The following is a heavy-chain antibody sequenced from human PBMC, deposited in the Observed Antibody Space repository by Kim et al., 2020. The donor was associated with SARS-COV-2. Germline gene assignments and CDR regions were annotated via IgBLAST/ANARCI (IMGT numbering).Heavy chain of an antibody. V-gene: IGHV4-31*02. D-gene: IGHD5-18*01. J-gene: IGHJ4*02. CDR3: ARGPLYSYGYGALEE. Sequence: PSLKSRVTISVDTSKNQFSLKLSSVTAADTAVYYCARGPLYSYGYGALEEWGQGTLVTVSS.